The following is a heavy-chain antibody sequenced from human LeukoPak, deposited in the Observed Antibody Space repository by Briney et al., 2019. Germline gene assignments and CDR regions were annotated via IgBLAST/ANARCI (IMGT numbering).Heavy chain of an antibody. Sequence: ASVKVSCKASGYTFTGYYMHWVRLAPGQGLEWMGWINPNSGVTNYGQKFQDRVTMTRDTSISTAYMDLSSLRSDDTAVYYCARESSYSSSWNLWGQGTLVTVSS. V-gene: IGHV1-2*02. CDR1: GYTFTGYY. D-gene: IGHD6-13*01. CDR2: INPNSGVT. J-gene: IGHJ5*02. CDR3: ARESSYSSSWNL.